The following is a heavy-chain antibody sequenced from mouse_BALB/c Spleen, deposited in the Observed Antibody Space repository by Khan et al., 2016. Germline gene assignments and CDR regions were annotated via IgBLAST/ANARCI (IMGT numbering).Heavy chain of an antibody. CDR1: GFDFSRYW. CDR2: INPDSSTI. Sequence: EVKLLESGGGLVQPGGSLKLSCAASGFDFSRYWMSWVRQAPGKGLEWIGEINPDSSTINYTPSLKAKFIISRANAKNTLYLQMSKVRSEDTALYYCGRAGYYGYLAYWGQGTLVTVSA. D-gene: IGHD1-1*01. J-gene: IGHJ3*01. CDR3: GRAGYYGYLAY. V-gene: IGHV4-1*02.